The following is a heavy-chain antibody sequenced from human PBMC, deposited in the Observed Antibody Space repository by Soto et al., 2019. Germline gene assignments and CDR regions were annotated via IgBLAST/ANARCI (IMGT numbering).Heavy chain of an antibody. Sequence: SETLSLTCAVYGGSFSGYYWSWIRQPPGKGLEWIGEINHSGSTNYNPSLKSRVTISVDTSKNQFSLKLSSVTAADTAVYYCARSIAVAAHDLNYWGQGTQVT. CDR2: INHSGST. D-gene: IGHD6-19*01. V-gene: IGHV4-34*01. CDR3: ARSIAVAAHDLNY. J-gene: IGHJ4*02. CDR1: GGSFSGYY.